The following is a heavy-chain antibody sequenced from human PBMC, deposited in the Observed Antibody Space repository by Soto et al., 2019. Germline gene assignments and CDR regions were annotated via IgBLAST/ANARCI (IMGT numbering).Heavy chain of an antibody. V-gene: IGHV4-4*02. CDR2: IYHSGST. D-gene: IGHD3-3*01. Sequence: QVQLQESGPGLVKPSGTLSLTCAVSGGSISSSNWWSWVRQPPGKGLEWIGEIYHSGSTNYNPSLTSRVTISVDKSKNQFSLKLSSVTAADTAVYYCARVVFGVALYVGNWFDPWGQGTLVTVSS. CDR3: ARVVFGVALYVGNWFDP. CDR1: GGSISSSNW. J-gene: IGHJ5*02.